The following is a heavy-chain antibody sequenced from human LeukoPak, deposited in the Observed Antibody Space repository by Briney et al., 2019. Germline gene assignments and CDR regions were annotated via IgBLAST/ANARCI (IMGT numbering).Heavy chain of an antibody. CDR1: GGSISSSNW. CDR2: IYHSGST. CDR3: ARVWGVLYLQQLDY. V-gene: IGHV4-4*02. Sequence: PSETLSLTCAVSGGSISSSNWWSWVRRPPGKGLEWIGEIYHSGSTNYNPSLKSRVTISVDTSKNQFSLKLSSVTAADTAVYYCARVWGVLYLQQLDYWGQGTLVTVSS. D-gene: IGHD6-13*01. J-gene: IGHJ4*02.